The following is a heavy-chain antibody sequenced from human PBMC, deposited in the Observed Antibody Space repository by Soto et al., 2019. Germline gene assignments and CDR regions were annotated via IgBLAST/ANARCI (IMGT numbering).Heavy chain of an antibody. V-gene: IGHV1-69*13. Sequence: SVKVSCKVSGYTLTELSMHWVRQAPGKGLEWMGGIIPIFGTANYAQKFQGRVTITADESTSTAYMELSSLRSEDTAVYYCARAVAVAGTGPYYYYGMDVWGQGTTVTVSS. CDR2: IIPIFGTA. J-gene: IGHJ6*02. CDR1: GYTLTELS. D-gene: IGHD6-19*01. CDR3: ARAVAVAGTGPYYYYGMDV.